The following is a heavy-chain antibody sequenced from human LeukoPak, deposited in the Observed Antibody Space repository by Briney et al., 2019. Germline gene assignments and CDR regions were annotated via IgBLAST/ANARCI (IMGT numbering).Heavy chain of an antibody. D-gene: IGHD2-2*01. CDR3: AREGIVVVPVVYGMDV. J-gene: IGHJ6*02. CDR2: ISYDGSNK. CDR1: GFTFSSYA. Sequence: GRSQRLSCTASGFTFSSYAMHWVRQAPGKGLEWVAVISYDGSNKYYADSVKGRFTVSRDDSKNTLYLQMDSLRAEDTAVYYCAREGIVVVPVVYGMDVWGQGTTVTVSS. V-gene: IGHV3-30*04.